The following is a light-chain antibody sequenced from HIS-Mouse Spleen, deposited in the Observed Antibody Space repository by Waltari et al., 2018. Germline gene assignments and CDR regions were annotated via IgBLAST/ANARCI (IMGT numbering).Light chain of an antibody. Sequence: SYVLTQPPSVSVAPGKPARITCGGNNIGSKSRHWYQQQPGQAPVLVVYDDSDRPSGIPERFSGSNSGNTATLTISRVEAGDEADYYCQVWDSSSDHVVFGGGTKLTVL. V-gene: IGLV3-21*03. CDR2: DDS. CDR3: QVWDSSSDHVV. CDR1: NIGSKS. J-gene: IGLJ2*01.